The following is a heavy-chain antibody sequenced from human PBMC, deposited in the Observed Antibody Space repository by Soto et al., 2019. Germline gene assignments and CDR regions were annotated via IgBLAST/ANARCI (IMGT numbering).Heavy chain of an antibody. CDR3: ADENGSLYFES. Sequence: SETLSRTCTVSGASIIGHCWSWIRQPPGKGLEWIGYVYNYGSTTYSPSLKSRVTISADTSRNQIYLNLTSVTAADTAIYYCADENGSLYFESGGKGSLVT. CDR1: GASIIGHC. D-gene: IGHD6-25*01. V-gene: IGHV4-59*11. CDR2: VYNYGST. J-gene: IGHJ4*02.